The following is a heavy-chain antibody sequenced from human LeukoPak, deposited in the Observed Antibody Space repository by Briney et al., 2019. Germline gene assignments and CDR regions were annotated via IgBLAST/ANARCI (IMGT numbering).Heavy chain of an antibody. CDR2: VSGSGGGT. Sequence: PGGSLRLSCAASGFTFSSYVMSWVRQAPGKGLEWVSAVSGSGGGTYYADSVKGRFTISRDNSKNTLYLQMNSLRAEDTAAYFCAKLFYYGSGDSDWGQGTLVTVSS. D-gene: IGHD3-10*01. V-gene: IGHV3-23*01. CDR1: GFTFSSYV. CDR3: AKLFYYGSGDSD. J-gene: IGHJ4*02.